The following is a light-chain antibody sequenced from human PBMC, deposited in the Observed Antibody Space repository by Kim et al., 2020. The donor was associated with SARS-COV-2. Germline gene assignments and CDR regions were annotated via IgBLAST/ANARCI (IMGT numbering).Light chain of an antibody. CDR2: DTG. V-gene: IGLV7-46*01. CDR1: TGAVTSGHF. Sequence: PGGTVPLTGASSTGAVTSGHFPDWFQQRPGQAPRTLIYDTGNRHSWTPARFSGSLLGGKAALTLSAAQAEDEADYYCLLSYSDSRVFGGGTQLTVL. CDR3: LLSYSDSRV. J-gene: IGLJ2*01.